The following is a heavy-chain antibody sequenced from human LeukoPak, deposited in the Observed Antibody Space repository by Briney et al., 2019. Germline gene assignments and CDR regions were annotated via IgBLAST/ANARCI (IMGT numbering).Heavy chain of an antibody. D-gene: IGHD3/OR15-3a*01. CDR3: ARDPARTTTWYLYMNY. CDR1: GYSFTGYY. V-gene: IGHV1-2*06. J-gene: IGHJ4*02. Sequence: GASVKVSCKASGYSFTGYYIHWVRQAPGQGPEWMGRIDPNSGGTNSAQKVQARVTLTRDTSIATVYMALSGLRSNDTPVYYCARDPARTTTWYLYMNYWGQGTLVTVSS. CDR2: IDPNSGGT.